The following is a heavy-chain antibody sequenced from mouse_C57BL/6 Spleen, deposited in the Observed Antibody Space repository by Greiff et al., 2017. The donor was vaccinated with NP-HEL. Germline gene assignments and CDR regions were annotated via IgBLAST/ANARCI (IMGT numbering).Heavy chain of an antibody. V-gene: IGHV5-17*01. CDR3: ARAGYYYGGFDY. CDR1: GFTFSDYG. Sequence: DVQLVESGGGLVKPGGSLKLSCAASGFTFSDYGMHWVRQAPEKGLEWVAYISSGSSTIYYADTVKGRFTISRDNAKNTLFLQMTSLRSEDTAMYYCARAGYYYGGFDYWGQGTTLTVSS. CDR2: ISSGSSTI. D-gene: IGHD1-1*01. J-gene: IGHJ2*01.